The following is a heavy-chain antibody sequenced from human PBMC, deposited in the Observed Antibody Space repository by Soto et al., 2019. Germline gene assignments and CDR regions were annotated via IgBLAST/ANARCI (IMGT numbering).Heavy chain of an antibody. CDR2: IIPILGIP. Sequence: QVNLVQSGAEVRKPGSSVKVSCKTSGATLNNYIIGWVRQAPGQGLEWMGRIIPILGIPNYSQRFQDRLTITADRSTSTLYMELSSLRSDDTAIYLWASGGVVDYGDYNAWGQGTLVTVSS. CDR3: ASGGVVDYGDYNA. D-gene: IGHD4-17*01. J-gene: IGHJ5*02. CDR1: GATLNNYI. V-gene: IGHV1-69*02.